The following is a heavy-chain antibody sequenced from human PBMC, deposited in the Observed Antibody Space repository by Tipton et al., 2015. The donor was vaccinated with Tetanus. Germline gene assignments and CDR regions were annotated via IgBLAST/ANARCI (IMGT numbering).Heavy chain of an antibody. J-gene: IGHJ4*02. CDR2: ISGSGGST. V-gene: IGHV3-23*01. CDR3: ARDRKIESVTTSLDY. Sequence: GSLRLSCAASGFTFSSYAMSWVRQAPGKGLEWVSAISGSGGSTYHADSVKGRFTISRDNSKNTLYLQMNSLGVDDTAVYYCARDRKIESVTTSLDYWGQGTLVTVSS. CDR1: GFTFSSYA. D-gene: IGHD4-11*01.